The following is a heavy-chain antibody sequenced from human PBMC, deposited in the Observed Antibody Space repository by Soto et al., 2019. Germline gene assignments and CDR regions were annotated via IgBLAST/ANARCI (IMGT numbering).Heavy chain of an antibody. D-gene: IGHD3-9*01. V-gene: IGHV3-30-3*01. CDR2: ISYDGDHK. Sequence: QVQLVESGGGVVQPGRSLRLSCAASGFSFSTYAMHWVRQTPGKGLEWVAVISYDGDHKYYTDSVKGRVTISRDNSKKTLYLLMNSLRSEDTAISYCARDPAPRDNANLTGYFPFDYLGQGTLVTVSS. CDR3: ARDPAPRDNANLTGYFPFDY. CDR1: GFSFSTYA. J-gene: IGHJ4*02.